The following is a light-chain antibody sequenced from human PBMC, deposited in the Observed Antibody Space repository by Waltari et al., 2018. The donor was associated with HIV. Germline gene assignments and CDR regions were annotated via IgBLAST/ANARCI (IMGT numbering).Light chain of an antibody. J-gene: IGLJ2*01. V-gene: IGLV1-40*01. CDR3: QSYDSSLSAPVV. Sequence: QSVLTQPPSVSGAPGQRVTISCTWSRSNIGAGSAVHCYQQLPGPAPKLLIYGNSKRPSGGPDRFFRSKSGPPPSLAITGLQAEDEADYYCQSYDSSLSAPVVFGGGTKLTVL. CDR1: RSNIGAGSA. CDR2: GNS.